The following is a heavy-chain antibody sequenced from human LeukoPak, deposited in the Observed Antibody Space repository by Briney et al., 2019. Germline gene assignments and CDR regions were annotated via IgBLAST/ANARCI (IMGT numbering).Heavy chain of an antibody. CDR2: IYSSGST. J-gene: IGHJ4*02. D-gene: IGHD3-22*01. CDR1: GGSISSYY. Sequence: PSETLSLTCTVSGGSISSYYWSWIRQPAGKGLEWIGRIYSSGSTDYNPSLKSRVTVSVDTSKNQFSLKVSSVTAADTAVYFCARDPSRSSGFFDYWGQGTLVTVSS. CDR3: ARDPSRSSGFFDY. V-gene: IGHV4-4*07.